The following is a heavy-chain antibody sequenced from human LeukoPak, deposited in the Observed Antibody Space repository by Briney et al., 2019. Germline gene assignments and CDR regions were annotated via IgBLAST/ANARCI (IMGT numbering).Heavy chain of an antibody. D-gene: IGHD3-22*01. V-gene: IGHV3-48*04. J-gene: IGHJ4*02. CDR2: ISSSSSTI. CDR1: GFTFSSYS. CDR3: ARGLIRYYDSSGYQRDY. Sequence: GGSLRLSCAASGFTFSSYSMNWVRQAPGKGLEWVSYISSSSSTIYYADSVKGRFTISRDNAKNPLYLQMNSLRAEDTAVYYCARGLIRYYDSSGYQRDYWGQGTLVTVSS.